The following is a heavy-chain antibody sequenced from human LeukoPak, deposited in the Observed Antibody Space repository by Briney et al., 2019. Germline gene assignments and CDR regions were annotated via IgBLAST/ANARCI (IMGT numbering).Heavy chain of an antibody. Sequence: SETLSLTCSVSGGSISTNYWSWIRQPAGKGLEWIGRIYNTGNTNYSPSLESRVTMSADTSKNQFSLRLSSVTAADTAVYYCARGSFDSSGYYVFDYWGQGSLVTASS. V-gene: IGHV4-4*07. CDR2: IYNTGNT. J-gene: IGHJ4*02. D-gene: IGHD3-22*01. CDR3: ARGSFDSSGYYVFDY. CDR1: GGSISTNY.